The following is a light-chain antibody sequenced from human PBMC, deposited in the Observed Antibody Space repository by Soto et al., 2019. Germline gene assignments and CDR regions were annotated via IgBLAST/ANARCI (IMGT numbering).Light chain of an antibody. V-gene: IGKV3-11*01. Sequence: EIVLTQSPAILSLSPGERATLSCRASQSVRSYLAWYQQKPGQAPRLLIYDASNRATGIPARFSGSGSGTDFTLTISSLEPEDFAVYYCQQRSNWPLTFGGGTKVEIK. CDR2: DAS. CDR1: QSVRSY. CDR3: QQRSNWPLT. J-gene: IGKJ4*01.